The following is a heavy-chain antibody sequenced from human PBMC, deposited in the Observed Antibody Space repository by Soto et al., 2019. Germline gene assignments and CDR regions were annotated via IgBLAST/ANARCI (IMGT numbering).Heavy chain of an antibody. D-gene: IGHD2-2*01. Sequence: LLQLRRPSLTCAVYGGSFSGYYWSWIRQPPGKGLEWIGEINHSGSTNYNPSLKSRVTISVDTSKNQFSLKLGSVTAADTAVYYCARGAPVVVPAATEGFYYYYYMDVWGKGTTVTVSS. CDR2: INHSGST. CDR1: GGSFSGYY. V-gene: IGHV4-34*01. J-gene: IGHJ6*03. CDR3: ARGAPVVVPAATEGFYYYYYMDV.